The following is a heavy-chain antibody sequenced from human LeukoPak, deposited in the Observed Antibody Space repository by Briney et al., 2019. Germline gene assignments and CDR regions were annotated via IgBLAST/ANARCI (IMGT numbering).Heavy chain of an antibody. CDR2: IYHSGST. Sequence: SETLSLTCAVSGGSISSGGYSWSWIRQPPGKGLEWIGYIYHSGSTYYNPFLKSRVTISVDRSKNQFSLKLSSVTAADTAVYYCARDTSRGVAATGRWFDPWGQGTLVTVSS. D-gene: IGHD2-15*01. V-gene: IGHV4-30-2*01. CDR3: ARDTSRGVAATGRWFDP. J-gene: IGHJ5*02. CDR1: GGSISSGGYS.